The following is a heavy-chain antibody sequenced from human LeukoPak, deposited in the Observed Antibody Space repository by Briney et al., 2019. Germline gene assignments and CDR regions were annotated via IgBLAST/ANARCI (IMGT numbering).Heavy chain of an antibody. D-gene: IGHD2-2*01. CDR3: ARRQSGGGVVPAAIYYYYMDV. CDR1: GGTFSSYA. V-gene: IGHV1-69*13. CDR2: IIPIFGTA. J-gene: IGHJ6*03. Sequence: ASVKVSCKASGGTFSSYAISWVRQAPGQGLEWMGGIIPIFGTANYAQKFQGRVTITADESTSTAYMELSSLRSEDTAVYYCARRQSGGGVVPAAIYYYYMDVWGKGTTVTVSS.